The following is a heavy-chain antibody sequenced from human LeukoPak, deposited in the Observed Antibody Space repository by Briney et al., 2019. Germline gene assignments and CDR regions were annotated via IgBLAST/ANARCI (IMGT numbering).Heavy chain of an antibody. V-gene: IGHV4-59*11. CDR2: IHYSGST. D-gene: IGHD3-10*01. Sequence: SETLSLTCSVSGGSITSHFWSWIRQPPGKGLEWIGYIHYSGSTNYNPSLKSRVTISTDTSKNQLFLKLNSVTAADTAVYYCARLVWLGESPGSWFDSWGQGTLVTVSS. J-gene: IGHJ5*01. CDR1: GGSITSHF. CDR3: ARLVWLGESPGSWFDS.